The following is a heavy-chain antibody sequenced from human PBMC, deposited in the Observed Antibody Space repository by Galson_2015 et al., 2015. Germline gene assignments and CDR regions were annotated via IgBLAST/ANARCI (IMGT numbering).Heavy chain of an antibody. Sequence: SLKVSCKASGYTFTSYAMHWVRQAPGQRLEWMGWINAGSGNTKYSQKFQGRVTITRDTSGNTAYMELSSLRSEDTAVYYCVVRSSSSSWIPDAFDIWGQGTTVTVSS. CDR2: INAGSGNT. J-gene: IGHJ3*02. D-gene: IGHD6-13*01. CDR1: GYTFTSYA. V-gene: IGHV1-3*01. CDR3: VVRSSSSSWIPDAFDI.